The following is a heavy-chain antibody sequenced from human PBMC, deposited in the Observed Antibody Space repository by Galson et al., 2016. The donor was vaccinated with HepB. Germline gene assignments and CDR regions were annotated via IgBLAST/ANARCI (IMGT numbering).Heavy chain of an antibody. CDR3: ANQLIPAAGTVFEY. CDR1: GFTFTSYA. D-gene: IGHD6-13*01. J-gene: IGHJ1*01. Sequence: SLRFSCAASGFTFTSYAIHWVRQAPGKGLEWVAIISYDERSKYYADSVKGRFTISRDNSKNMLYLQMNRLRREDTAVYFCANQLIPAAGTVFEYWGQGTLVTVTS. V-gene: IGHV3-30*18. CDR2: ISYDERSK.